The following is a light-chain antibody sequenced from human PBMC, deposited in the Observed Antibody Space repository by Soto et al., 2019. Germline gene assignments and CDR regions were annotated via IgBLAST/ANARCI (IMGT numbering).Light chain of an antibody. CDR1: QTIDTY. V-gene: IGKV1-39*01. CDR3: QQNFNFPRT. J-gene: IGKJ1*01. CDR2: AAS. Sequence: DIHLTKSPASLAASVGDRVTITCRASQTIDTYLNWYQHKPGKAPKVLIYAASYLQSGVPSRFSGSGSGADFTLTISSLQPEDFATYYCQQNFNFPRTFGQGTKVDIK.